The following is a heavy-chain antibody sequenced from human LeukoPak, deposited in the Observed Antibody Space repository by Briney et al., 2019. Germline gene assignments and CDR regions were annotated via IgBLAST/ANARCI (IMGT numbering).Heavy chain of an antibody. Sequence: ASVKVSCKASRYTFTSYDINWVRQAAGQGLEWMGWMNPNSGNTVYAQKFQGRVTMTRNTSISTAYMELSSLRSEDTAVYYCARGPYSSGWSIDYWGQGNLVTVSS. CDR1: RYTFTSYD. CDR3: ARGPYSSGWSIDY. D-gene: IGHD6-19*01. V-gene: IGHV1-8*01. J-gene: IGHJ4*02. CDR2: MNPNSGNT.